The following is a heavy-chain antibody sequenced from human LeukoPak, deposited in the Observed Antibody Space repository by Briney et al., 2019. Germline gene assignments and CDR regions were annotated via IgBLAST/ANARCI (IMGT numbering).Heavy chain of an antibody. J-gene: IGHJ5*02. V-gene: IGHV3-30*02. CDR3: AKDLDP. CDR2: IRYDGSNK. CDR1: GFTFSSHR. Sequence: PGGSLRLSCAASGFTFSSHRMSWVRQTPGKGLEWVAFIRYDGSNKYYADSVKGRFTISRDNSKNTLYLQMNSLRAEDTAVYYCAKDLDPWGQGTLVTVSS.